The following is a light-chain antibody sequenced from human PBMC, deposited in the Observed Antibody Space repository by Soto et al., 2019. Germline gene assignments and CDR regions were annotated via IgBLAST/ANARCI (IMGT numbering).Light chain of an antibody. J-gene: IGKJ1*01. CDR2: GAS. Sequence: EIVLTQSPGTLSLSPGERATLSCRASQSVSNRYLAWYQQKPGQAPRLLIHGASSRATGITDRFSGSGSGTDFTLTISRLEPEDFAVYYCQHYASSPRTFGQGTKVEVK. CDR1: QSVSNRY. V-gene: IGKV3-20*01. CDR3: QHYASSPRT.